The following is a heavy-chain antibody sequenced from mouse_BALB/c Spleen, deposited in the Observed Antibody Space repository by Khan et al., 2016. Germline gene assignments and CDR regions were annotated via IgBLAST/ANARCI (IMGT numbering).Heavy chain of an antibody. CDR3: ARVYSYAMDY. J-gene: IGHJ4*01. Sequence: EVELVESGGGLVQPGGSLRPPCATSGFTFTDYYMSWVRQPPGKALEWLGFIRNKANGYTTEYSASVKGRFTISRDNSQSILYLQMKTLRAEDSTAYYGARVYSYAMDYWGQGTSVTVSS. D-gene: IGHD2-1*01. V-gene: IGHV7-3*02. CDR2: IRNKANGYTT. CDR1: GFTFTDYY.